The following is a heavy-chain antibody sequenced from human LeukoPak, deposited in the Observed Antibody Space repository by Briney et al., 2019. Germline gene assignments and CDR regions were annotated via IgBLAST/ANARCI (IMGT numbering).Heavy chain of an antibody. CDR1: GDTFTSYG. V-gene: IGHV1-18*01. Sequence: GASVKVSCEASGDTFTSYGRSGVRQDPGKGLEWLGWISAYNGNTNYAQKLQGRVTMTTDTSTSTAYMELRSLRSDDTAVYYCARFQVGRSGQGWFDPWGQGTLVTVSS. D-gene: IGHD3-10*01. CDR2: ISAYNGNT. CDR3: ARFQVGRSGQGWFDP. J-gene: IGHJ5*02.